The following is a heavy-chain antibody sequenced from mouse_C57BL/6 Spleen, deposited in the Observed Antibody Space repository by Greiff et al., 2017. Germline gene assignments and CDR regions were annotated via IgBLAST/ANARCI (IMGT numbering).Heavy chain of an antibody. CDR3: ARHEEGSDANWDDYAMDY. CDR1: GYTFTEYT. J-gene: IGHJ4*01. V-gene: IGHV1-62-2*01. CDR2: FYPGSGSI. Sequence: QVQLQQSGAELVKPGASVKLSCKASGYTFTEYTIHWVKQRSGQGLEWIGWFYPGSGSIKYNEKFKDKATLTADKSSSTVYMELSRLTSEDSAVYFCARHEEGSDANWDDYAMDYWGQGTSVTVSS. D-gene: IGHD4-1*01.